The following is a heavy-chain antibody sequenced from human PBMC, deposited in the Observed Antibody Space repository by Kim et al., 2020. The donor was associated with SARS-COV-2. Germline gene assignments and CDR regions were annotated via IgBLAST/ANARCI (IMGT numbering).Heavy chain of an antibody. D-gene: IGHD5-12*01. V-gene: IGHV1-46*01. J-gene: IGHJ4*02. Sequence: KFQGSVTMTRDTSTSTVYMELSSLRSEDTAVYYCARGRWPEEWLRLEFDSWGQGTLVTVSS. CDR3: ARGRWPEEWLRLEFDS.